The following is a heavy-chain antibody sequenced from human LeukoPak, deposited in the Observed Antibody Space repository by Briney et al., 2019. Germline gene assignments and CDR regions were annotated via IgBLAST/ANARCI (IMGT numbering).Heavy chain of an antibody. J-gene: IGHJ4*02. Sequence: GSLRLSCAASGFTFSSYEMNWVRQAPGKGLEWVSYISSSGSTIYYADSVKGRFTISRDNAKNTLYLQMESLRAEDTAVYYCARVLTGANRQLDYWGQGTLVTVSS. D-gene: IGHD3-9*01. CDR2: ISSSGSTI. CDR1: GFTFSSYE. V-gene: IGHV3-48*03. CDR3: ARVLTGANRQLDY.